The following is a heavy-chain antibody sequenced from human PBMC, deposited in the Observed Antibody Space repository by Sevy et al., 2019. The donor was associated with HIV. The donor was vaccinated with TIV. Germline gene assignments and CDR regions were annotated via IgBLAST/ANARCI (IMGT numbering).Heavy chain of an antibody. Sequence: GGSLRLSCVASGFSFSSYWMSWVRQAPGKGLEWVTNIKKDGSEKYYLDSVKGRFTISRDNAKNSVYLQMNSLRVEDTAVYHCVGGPPADWGQGTLVTVSS. CDR3: VGGPPAD. V-gene: IGHV3-7*01. D-gene: IGHD3-10*01. CDR2: IKKDGSEK. CDR1: GFSFSSYW. J-gene: IGHJ4*02.